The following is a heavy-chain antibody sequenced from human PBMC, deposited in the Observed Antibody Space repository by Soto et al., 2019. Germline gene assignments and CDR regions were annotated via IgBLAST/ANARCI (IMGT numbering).Heavy chain of an antibody. CDR2: ISYDGSNK. Sequence: QVQLVESGGGVVQPGRSLRLSCAASGFTFSSYGMHWVRQAPGKGLEWVAVISYDGSNKYYADSVKGRFTISRDNSKNTLYLKMNSLRAEDTAVYYCAKSLLTDYYYYGMDVWGQGTTVTVSS. V-gene: IGHV3-30*18. J-gene: IGHJ6*02. CDR1: GFTFSSYG. CDR3: AKSLLTDYYYYGMDV.